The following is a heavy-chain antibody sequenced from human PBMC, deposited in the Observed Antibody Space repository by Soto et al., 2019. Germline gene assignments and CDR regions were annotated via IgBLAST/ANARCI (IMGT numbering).Heavy chain of an antibody. CDR1: GYTFTSYG. D-gene: IGHD3-3*01. CDR2: ISAYNGNT. V-gene: IGHV1-18*01. Sequence: WASVKVSCKASGYTFTSYGVSWVRQAPGQGLEWMGWISAYNGNTNYAQKLQGRVTMTTDTSTSTAYMELRSLRSDDTAVYYCARDYDFWSGYYSLTAAFDIWGQGTMVTVSS. J-gene: IGHJ3*02. CDR3: ARDYDFWSGYYSLTAAFDI.